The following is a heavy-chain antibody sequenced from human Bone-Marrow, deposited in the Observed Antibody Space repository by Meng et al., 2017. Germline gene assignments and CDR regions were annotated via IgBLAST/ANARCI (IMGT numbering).Heavy chain of an antibody. CDR1: GFTFSSYG. D-gene: IGHD1-26*01. CDR2: RWYDGSKK. V-gene: IGHV3-33*01. Sequence: GGSLRLSCAASGFTFSSYGMHWVRQAPGKGLEGVAVRWYDGSKKYYADSVKGRFTISRDDTKNTAYLQMNSMKTEDTAVYYCTRHQGGATSAFDIWGQGTMVTVSS. CDR3: TRHQGGATSAFDI. J-gene: IGHJ3*02.